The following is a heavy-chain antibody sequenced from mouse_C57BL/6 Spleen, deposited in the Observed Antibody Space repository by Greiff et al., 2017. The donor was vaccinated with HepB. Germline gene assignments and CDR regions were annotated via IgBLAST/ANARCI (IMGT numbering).Heavy chain of an antibody. J-gene: IGHJ1*03. CDR2: INPNYGTT. CDR1: GYSFTDYN. CDR3: ARSPIYDGYYNWYFDV. D-gene: IGHD2-3*01. V-gene: IGHV1-39*01. Sequence: VHVKQSGPELVKPGASVKISCKASGYSFTDYNMNWVKQSNGKSLEWIGVINPNYGTTSYNQKFKGKATLTVDQSSSTAYMQLNSLTSEDSAVYYCARSPIYDGYYNWYFDVWGTGTTVTVSS.